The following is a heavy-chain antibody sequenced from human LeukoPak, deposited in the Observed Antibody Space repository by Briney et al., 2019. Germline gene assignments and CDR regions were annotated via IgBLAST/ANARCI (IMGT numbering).Heavy chain of an antibody. V-gene: IGHV3-20*04. J-gene: IGHJ6*03. Sequence: GGSLRLSCAASGFSFSVFWMHWVRQVPGKGPVWVSGINWSGGSTGYADSVKGRFTISRDNAKNSLYLQMNSLRAEDTALYYCARDGGSYLRGDYYYYYMDVWGKGTTVTVSS. CDR3: ARDGGSYLRGDYYYYYMDV. D-gene: IGHD1-26*01. CDR1: GFSFSVFW. CDR2: INWSGGST.